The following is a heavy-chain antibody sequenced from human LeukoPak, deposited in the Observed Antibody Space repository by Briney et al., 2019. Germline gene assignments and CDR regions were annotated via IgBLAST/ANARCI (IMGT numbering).Heavy chain of an antibody. CDR1: GYTFTRYG. V-gene: IGHV1-69*04. CDR3: ARDVLYSSGSAIP. D-gene: IGHD6-25*01. Sequence: ASVKVSCKASGYTFTRYGIIWVRQAPGQGLEWMGRIIPILGIANYAQKFQGRVTITADKSTSTAYMELSRLRSEDTAVYYCARDVLYSSGSAIPWGQGTLVTVSS. J-gene: IGHJ5*02. CDR2: IIPILGIA.